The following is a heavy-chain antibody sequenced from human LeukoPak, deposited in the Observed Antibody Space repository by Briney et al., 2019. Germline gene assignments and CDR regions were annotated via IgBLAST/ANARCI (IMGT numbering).Heavy chain of an antibody. CDR2: MKKDGSET. CDR3: GRHRSGSGTYFIDH. CDR1: RLTFSSYS. J-gene: IGHJ4*02. V-gene: IGHV3-7*01. Sequence: GGSLRLSCVVSRLTFSSYSMIWVRQAPGKGLQWVANMKKDGSETNYGDSVKGRFTISRDNAKNSLYLQMNSLRAEDTAVYYCGRHRSGSGTYFIDHWGQGTLVSVSS. D-gene: IGHD3-10*01.